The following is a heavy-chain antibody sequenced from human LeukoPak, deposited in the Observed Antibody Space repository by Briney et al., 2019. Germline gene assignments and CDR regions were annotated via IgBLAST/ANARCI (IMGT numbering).Heavy chain of an antibody. CDR3: AGQSTIAAARIDP. D-gene: IGHD6-25*01. V-gene: IGHV4-39*01. Sequence: PSETLSLTCAVSGGSIRNSSFYWGWIRQPPGKGLEWIASIYNSGTTYYNPSIKSRITIFVDTSKNQVSLKLNSVTAADTAVYYCAGQSTIAAARIDPWGQGTLVTVSS. J-gene: IGHJ5*02. CDR2: IYNSGTT. CDR1: GGSIRNSSFY.